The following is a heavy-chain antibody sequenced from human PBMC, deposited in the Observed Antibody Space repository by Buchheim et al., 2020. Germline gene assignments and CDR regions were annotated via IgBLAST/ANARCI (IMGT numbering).Heavy chain of an antibody. CDR1: GFTFSSYA. D-gene: IGHD3-3*01. CDR3: ARGSYDFWSGFLGIDY. Sequence: QVQLVESGGGVVQPGRSLRLSCAASGFTFSSYAMHWVRQAPGKGLEWVAVISYDGSNKYYADSVKGRFTISRDNSKNTLYLQMNSLRAEDTAVYYCARGSYDFWSGFLGIDYWGQGTL. CDR2: ISYDGSNK. J-gene: IGHJ4*02. V-gene: IGHV3-30-3*01.